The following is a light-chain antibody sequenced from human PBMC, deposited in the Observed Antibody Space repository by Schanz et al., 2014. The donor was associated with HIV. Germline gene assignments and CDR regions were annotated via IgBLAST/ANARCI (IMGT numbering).Light chain of an antibody. CDR2: VAS. V-gene: IGKV3-20*01. CDR1: QSVKSNF. J-gene: IGKJ3*01. CDR3: QQYGSSPFT. Sequence: EIVLTQSPGTLSLSPGERGTLSCRASQSVKSNFIGWYQQKPGQAPRLLIFVASNRATGIPDRFSGGESGTDFTLTISRVEPEDYAVYYCQQYGSSPFTFGPGTKVDIK.